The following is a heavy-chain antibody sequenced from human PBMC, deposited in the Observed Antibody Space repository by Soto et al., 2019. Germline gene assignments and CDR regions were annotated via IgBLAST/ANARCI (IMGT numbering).Heavy chain of an antibody. CDR3: AREGVAPYYYYGMDV. V-gene: IGHV1-18*01. J-gene: IGHJ6*02. D-gene: IGHD5-12*01. CDR2: ISTYNGDT. Sequence: ASVTVSCQASGYTITISGISWVRQAPGQGLEWMGWISTYNGDTNYAQTFQGRVTMTTDTSTSTVHMEVRSLRSDDTAVYYCAREGVAPYYYYGMDVWGQGTPVTVSS. CDR1: GYTITISG.